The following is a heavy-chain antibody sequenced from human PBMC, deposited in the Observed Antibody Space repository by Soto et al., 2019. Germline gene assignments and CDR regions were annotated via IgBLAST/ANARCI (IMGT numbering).Heavy chain of an antibody. V-gene: IGHV1-69*06. CDR2: IIPIFGTA. J-gene: IGHJ4*02. Sequence: SVKVSCKASGYTFTGYYMHWVRQAPGQGLEWMGGIIPIFGTANYAQKFQGRVTMTEDTSTDTAYMELSSLRSEDTAVYYCATLPPREYYDYIWGSYRSFDYWGQGTLVTVSS. D-gene: IGHD3-16*02. CDR3: ATLPPREYYDYIWGSYRSFDY. CDR1: GYTFTGYY.